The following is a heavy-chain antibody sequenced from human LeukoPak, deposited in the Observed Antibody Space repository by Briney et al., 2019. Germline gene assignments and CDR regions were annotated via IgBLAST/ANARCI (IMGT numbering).Heavy chain of an antibody. J-gene: IGHJ5*02. Sequence: PGGSLRLSCAASGFTVSSNYMSWVRQAPGKGLEWASIIYSGGSTYYADSVKGRFTISRDNAKNSLYLQMNSLRAEDTAVYYCARDLVAAAGTPNWFDPWGQGTLDTVSS. D-gene: IGHD6-13*01. CDR3: ARDLVAAAGTPNWFDP. CDR2: IYSGGST. CDR1: GFTVSSNY. V-gene: IGHV3-53*01.